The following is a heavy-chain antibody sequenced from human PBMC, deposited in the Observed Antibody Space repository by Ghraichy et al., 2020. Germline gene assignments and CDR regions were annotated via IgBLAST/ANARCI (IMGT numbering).Heavy chain of an antibody. Sequence: GGSLRLSCSASGFTFSSYAMHWVRQAPGKGLEYVSAISSNGGSTYYADSVKGRFTISRDNSKNTLYLQMSSLRAEDTAVYYCVKDIVVVPAAKNNNWFDPWGQGTLVTVSS. CDR3: VKDIVVVPAAKNNNWFDP. V-gene: IGHV3-64D*06. J-gene: IGHJ5*02. D-gene: IGHD2-2*01. CDR2: ISSNGGST. CDR1: GFTFSSYA.